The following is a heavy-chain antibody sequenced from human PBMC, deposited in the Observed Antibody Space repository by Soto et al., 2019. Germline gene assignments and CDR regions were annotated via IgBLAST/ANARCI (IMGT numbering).Heavy chain of an antibody. Sequence: QVQLQESGPGLVKPSQTLSLTCTVSGGSISSGDSYWSWIRQPPGKGLEWIGFIYYSGTPYYNPSLKSRLTMSVATSKNQFSLKLTSVTAADTAVYFCATTDYDSRGSDYWGQGTLVTVSS. CDR1: GGSISSGDSY. V-gene: IGHV4-30-4*01. D-gene: IGHD3-22*01. J-gene: IGHJ4*02. CDR3: ATTDYDSRGSDY. CDR2: IYYSGTP.